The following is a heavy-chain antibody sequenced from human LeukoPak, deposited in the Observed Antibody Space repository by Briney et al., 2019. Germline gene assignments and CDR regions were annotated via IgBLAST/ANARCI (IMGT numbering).Heavy chain of an antibody. J-gene: IGHJ5*02. CDR1: GYTFTVYY. V-gene: IGHV1-2*02. CDR3: AREDIVVVPAASNWFDP. D-gene: IGHD2-2*01. Sequence: ASVKVSCKASGYTFTVYYMHWVRQAPGQGLEWMGWINPNSGGTNYAQKFQGRVTMTRDTSISTAYMELSRLRSDDTAVYYCAREDIVVVPAASNWFDPWGQGTLVTVSS. CDR2: INPNSGGT.